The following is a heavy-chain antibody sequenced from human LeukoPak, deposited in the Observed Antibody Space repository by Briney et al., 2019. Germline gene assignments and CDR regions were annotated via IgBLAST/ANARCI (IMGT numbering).Heavy chain of an antibody. D-gene: IGHD2-2*01. CDR2: ISSSSSYI. Sequence: PGGSLRLSCAASGFTFSSYSMNWVRQAPGKGLEWVSSISSSSSYIYYADSVKGRFTISRDNAKNSLYLQMNSLRAEDTAVYYCARGADCSSTSCYHRTYYYYYYMDVWGKGTTVTVSS. V-gene: IGHV3-21*01. CDR3: ARGADCSSTSCYHRTYYYYYYMDV. J-gene: IGHJ6*03. CDR1: GFTFSSYS.